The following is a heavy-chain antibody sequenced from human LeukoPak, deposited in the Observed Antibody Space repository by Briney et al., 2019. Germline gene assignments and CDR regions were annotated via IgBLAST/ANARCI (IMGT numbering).Heavy chain of an antibody. CDR1: GFTVSSNY. CDR3: ATGGIAAAGAEYFQH. Sequence: GGSLRLSCAASGFTVSSNYMGWVRQAPGKGLEWVSVIYSGGSTYYADSVKGRFTISRDNSKNTLYLQMNSLRAEDTAVYYCATGGIAAAGAEYFQHWGQGTLVTVSS. D-gene: IGHD6-13*01. J-gene: IGHJ1*01. CDR2: IYSGGST. V-gene: IGHV3-66*01.